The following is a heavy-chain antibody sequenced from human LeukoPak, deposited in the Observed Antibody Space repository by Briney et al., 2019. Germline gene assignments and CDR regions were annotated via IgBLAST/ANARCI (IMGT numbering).Heavy chain of an antibody. CDR3: VKLIRVTSVQHLS. CDR2: ISDSGGSA. Sequence: PGGSLRLSCAVTGTGFTFSSYAMSWVRQAPGKGLEWLSSISDSGGSAYYTDSLKGRFTVFRDNSKNTLYQQMNSLRVEETAVYYCVKLIRVTSVQHLSWGQGTLVTVSS. J-gene: IGHJ5*02. V-gene: IGHV3-23*01. D-gene: IGHD4-17*01. CDR1: GFTFSSYA.